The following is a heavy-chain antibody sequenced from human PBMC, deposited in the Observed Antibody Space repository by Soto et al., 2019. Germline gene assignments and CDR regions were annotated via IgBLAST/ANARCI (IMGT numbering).Heavy chain of an antibody. V-gene: IGHV3-30*18. CDR2: ISYDGSNK. CDR1: GFTFSSYG. CDR3: AKTGSSGRGYYFDY. D-gene: IGHD6-25*01. J-gene: IGHJ4*02. Sequence: QVQLVESGGGVVQPGRSLRLSCAASGFTFSSYGMHWVRQAPGKGLERVAVISYDGSNKYYADSVKGRFTISRDNSKNTLYLQMNSLRAEDTAVYYCAKTGSSGRGYYFDYWGQGTLVTVSS.